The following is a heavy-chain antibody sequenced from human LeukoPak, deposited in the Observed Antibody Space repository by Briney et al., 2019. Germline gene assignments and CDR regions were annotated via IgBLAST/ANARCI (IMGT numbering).Heavy chain of an antibody. V-gene: IGHV1-69*05. CDR1: GGTFSSYA. CDR2: IIPIFGTA. D-gene: IGHD6-13*01. CDR3: ARSAADAGRPYYYYYMDV. J-gene: IGHJ6*03. Sequence: SVKVSCKASGGTFSSYAISWVRQAPGQGLEWMGGIIPIFGTANYAQKFQGRVTITTDESTSTAYMELSSLRSEDTAVYYSARSAADAGRPYYYYYMDVWGKGTTVTVSS.